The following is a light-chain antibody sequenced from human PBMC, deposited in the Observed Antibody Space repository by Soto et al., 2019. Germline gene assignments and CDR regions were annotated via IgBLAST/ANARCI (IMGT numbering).Light chain of an antibody. CDR1: RNISSD. Sequence: IQMTQSPSSLSASVGDRVTLRCRASRNISSDLNWYQQKPGKAPKLLIYRASTLQNGVPSRFSGAGSATDFTLTISSLQPEDFATSSCQQSYSTLPYTFGQGTKVEIK. J-gene: IGKJ2*01. CDR3: QQSYSTLPYT. CDR2: RAS. V-gene: IGKV1-39*01.